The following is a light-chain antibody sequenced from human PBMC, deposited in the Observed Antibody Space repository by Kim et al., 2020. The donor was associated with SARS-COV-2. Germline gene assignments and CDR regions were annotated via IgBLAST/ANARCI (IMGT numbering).Light chain of an antibody. Sequence: SVSPGQTVTITCSGDKLGEGDSAWYQQKAGQSPILVIYHDNKRPSGIPERFSGSNSGNTATLTISGAQAVDEADYYCQAWDSDVIFGGGTQLTVL. J-gene: IGLJ2*01. CDR2: HDN. CDR3: QAWDSDVI. CDR1: KLGEGD. V-gene: IGLV3-1*01.